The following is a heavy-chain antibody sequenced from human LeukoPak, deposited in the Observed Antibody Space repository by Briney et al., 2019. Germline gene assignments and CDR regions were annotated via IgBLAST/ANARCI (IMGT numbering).Heavy chain of an antibody. J-gene: IGHJ4*02. CDR2: INPNSGGT. CDR3: ARMFGPDAGFDY. V-gene: IGHV1-2*06. D-gene: IGHD3-16*01. CDR1: GYTFTGYS. Sequence: ASVKVSWKASGYTFTGYSMHWVRQARGQGLEWLGQINPNSGGTNYAQNFQGRVTMTRDTSVSTAYMELSRLRSDVTAVYYCARMFGPDAGFDYWGQGTLVPVSS.